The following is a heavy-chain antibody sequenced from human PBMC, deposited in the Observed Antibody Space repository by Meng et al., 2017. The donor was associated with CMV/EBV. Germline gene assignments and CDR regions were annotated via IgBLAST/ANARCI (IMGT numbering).Heavy chain of an antibody. Sequence: GESLKISCAASGFTFSSYAMSWVRQAPGKGLEWVSAISGSGGSTYYADSAKGRFTISRDNSKNTLYLQMNSLRAEDTAVYYCASKFWSGFYYYGMDVWGQGTTVTVSS. V-gene: IGHV3-23*01. CDR1: GFTFSSYA. CDR3: ASKFWSGFYYYGMDV. J-gene: IGHJ6*02. CDR2: ISGSGGST. D-gene: IGHD3-3*01.